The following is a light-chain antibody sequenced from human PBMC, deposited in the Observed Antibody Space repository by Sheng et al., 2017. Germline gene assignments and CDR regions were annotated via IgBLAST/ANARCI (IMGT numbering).Light chain of an antibody. Sequence: SYVLTQPPSVSVAPRTDGRDHLWGETTLKVKVCTGTARGQARPPIVVVYDDRKRPSGIPERFSGSNSGNTATLTISRVEAGDEADYYCQVWDRSSDHWVFGGGTKLTVL. CDR2: DDR. CDR1: TLKVKV. J-gene: IGLJ3*02. V-gene: IGLV3-21*02. CDR3: QVWDRSSDHWV.